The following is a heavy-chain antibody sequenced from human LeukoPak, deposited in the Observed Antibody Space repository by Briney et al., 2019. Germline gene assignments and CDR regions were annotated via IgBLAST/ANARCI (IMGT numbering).Heavy chain of an antibody. CDR2: IYSGNRT. V-gene: IGHV3-66*04. J-gene: IGHJ6*02. CDR1: GFTDSNNY. Sequence: GGSLRLSCAASGFTDSNNYMTWVRQAPGKGLEWVSVIYSGNRTKYADSVKGRFIISRDNSKNTLLFQMNSLRAEDTAVYYCARLTSGNGLDVWGQGTTVTVS. CDR3: ARLTSGNGLDV. D-gene: IGHD3-3*01.